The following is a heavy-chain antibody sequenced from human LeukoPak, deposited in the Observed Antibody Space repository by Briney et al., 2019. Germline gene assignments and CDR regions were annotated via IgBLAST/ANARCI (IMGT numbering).Heavy chain of an antibody. V-gene: IGHV4-39*01. D-gene: IGHD4-17*01. CDR2: IYYSGST. CDR3: ASGGTVWFY. J-gene: IGHJ4*02. CDR1: GGSISSSSYY. Sequence: SETLSLTCTVSGGSISSSSYYWGWIRQPPGKGLEWIGSIYYSGSTYYNPSLKSRVTISVGTSKNQFSLKLSSVAAADTAVYYCASGGTVWFYWGQGTLVTVSS.